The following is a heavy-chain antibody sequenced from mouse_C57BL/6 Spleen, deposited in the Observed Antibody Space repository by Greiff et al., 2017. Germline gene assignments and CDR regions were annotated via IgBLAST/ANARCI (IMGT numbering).Heavy chain of an antibody. Sequence: VQLQQPGAELVRPGSSVKLSCKASGYTFTSYWMDWVKQRPGQGLEWIGNIYPSDSETHYNQKFKDKATLTVDKSSSTAYMQLSSLTSEDSAVYYCARRRLGAMDYWGQGTSVTVSS. V-gene: IGHV1-61*01. CDR3: ARRRLGAMDY. CDR1: GYTFTSYW. CDR2: IYPSDSET. J-gene: IGHJ4*01.